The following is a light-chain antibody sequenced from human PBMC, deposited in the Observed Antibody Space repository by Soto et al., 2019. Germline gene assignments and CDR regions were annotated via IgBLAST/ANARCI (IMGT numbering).Light chain of an antibody. Sequence: QTVVTQEPSLSVSPGGTVTFTCGLSSGSVSTNYYPSWYQQTPGQSPRTLMYSTNTRSSGVPDRFSSSILGNKAALTITGAQADDESDYYCVLYMGSGINVFGGGTQLTVL. CDR1: SGSVSTNYY. CDR2: STN. V-gene: IGLV8-61*01. CDR3: VLYMGSGINV. J-gene: IGLJ7*01.